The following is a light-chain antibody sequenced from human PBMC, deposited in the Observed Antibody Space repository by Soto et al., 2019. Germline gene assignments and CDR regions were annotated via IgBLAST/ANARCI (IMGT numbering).Light chain of an antibody. CDR3: QQFNNRPPP. CDR2: GAF. V-gene: IGKV3-15*01. Sequence: RGMHPSPGTLSIPPGGSAPLFCRASQSISSSLAWYQQQPGQAPRLLIYGAFTRATGIPARFSGSGSGTEFTLTISSLQSEDFAVYYCQQFNNRPPPFGQGTKWIS. CDR1: QSISSS. J-gene: IGKJ1*01.